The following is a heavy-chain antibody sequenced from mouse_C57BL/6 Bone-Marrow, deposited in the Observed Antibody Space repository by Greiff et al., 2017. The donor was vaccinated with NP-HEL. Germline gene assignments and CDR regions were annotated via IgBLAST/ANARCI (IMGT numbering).Heavy chain of an antibody. Sequence: VQLQQPGAELVMPGASVKLSCKASGYTFTSYWMHWVKQRPGQGLEWIGEIDPSDSYTNYNQKFKGKSTLTVDKSSSTAYMQLSSLTSEDSAVYYCARGGYVFDYWGQGTTLTVSS. D-gene: IGHD2-2*01. CDR2: IDPSDSYT. CDR1: GYTFTSYW. CDR3: ARGGYVFDY. V-gene: IGHV1-69*01. J-gene: IGHJ2*01.